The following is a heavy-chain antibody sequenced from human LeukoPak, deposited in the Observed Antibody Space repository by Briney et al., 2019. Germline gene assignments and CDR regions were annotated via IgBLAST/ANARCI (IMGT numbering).Heavy chain of an antibody. Sequence: SETLSLTCAVYGGSFSGYYWSGIRQPPGKGLEWIGEINHSGSTNYNPSLKSRGTISVDTSKSQFSLKLSSVTAADTAVYYCARGTNKGAFHIWGQGTMVTVS. CDR3: ARGTNKGAFHI. CDR1: GGSFSGYY. D-gene: IGHD1/OR15-1a*01. J-gene: IGHJ3*02. CDR2: INHSGST. V-gene: IGHV4-34*01.